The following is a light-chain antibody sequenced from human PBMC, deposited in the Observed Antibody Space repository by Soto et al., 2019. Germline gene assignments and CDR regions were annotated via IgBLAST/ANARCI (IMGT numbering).Light chain of an antibody. V-gene: IGLV2-14*01. Sequence: QSALTQPASVSGSPGQSITISCTGTSGDVGGYNYVSWYQQYPGKAPKLMIYDVTSRPSGVSNRFSGSKSGNAASLTISGLQAEDEADYYCCSYTSSSSLVFGTGTKVTVL. CDR3: CSYTSSSSLV. CDR2: DVT. J-gene: IGLJ1*01. CDR1: SGDVGGYNY.